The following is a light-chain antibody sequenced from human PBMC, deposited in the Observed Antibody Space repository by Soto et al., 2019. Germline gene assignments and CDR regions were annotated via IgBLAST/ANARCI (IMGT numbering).Light chain of an antibody. Sequence: QTVLTQPASVSGSPGQSITISCTGTSSDVGGYNYVSWYQHYPGKAPKLMIYEVSNRPSGVSDRFSGSKSANTASLTISGLQADDEADYYCSSYTDSSTVVFGGGTKVTVL. CDR2: EVS. V-gene: IGLV2-14*01. J-gene: IGLJ2*01. CDR1: SSDVGGYNY. CDR3: SSYTDSSTVV.